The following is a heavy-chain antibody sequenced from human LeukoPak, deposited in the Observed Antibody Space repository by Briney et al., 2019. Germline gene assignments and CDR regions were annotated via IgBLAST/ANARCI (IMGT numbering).Heavy chain of an antibody. CDR2: FDPEDGET. Sequence: ASVKVSCKVSGYTLTELSMHWVRQAPGKGLEWMGGFDPEDGETIYAQKLQGRVTMTTDTSTSTAYMELRSLRSDDTAVYYCARDRWGVAVAGNIDYWGQGTLVTVSS. CDR1: GYTLTELS. CDR3: ARDRWGVAVAGNIDY. V-gene: IGHV1-24*01. D-gene: IGHD6-19*01. J-gene: IGHJ4*02.